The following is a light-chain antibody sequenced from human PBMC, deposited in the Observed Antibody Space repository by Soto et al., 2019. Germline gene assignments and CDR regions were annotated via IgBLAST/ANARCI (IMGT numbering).Light chain of an antibody. V-gene: IGKV1-5*03. CDR2: KAF. CDR3: QQYISSSRT. Sequence: DIQMTQSPSTLSASVGERVAITCRASQSISRWLAWYQQKRGKAPKTXIYKAFSLDSGVQSRFSGSGAGTECTRTISSLQPDDVDTDYCQQYISSSRTFGQGTQVDIK. J-gene: IGKJ1*01. CDR1: QSISRW.